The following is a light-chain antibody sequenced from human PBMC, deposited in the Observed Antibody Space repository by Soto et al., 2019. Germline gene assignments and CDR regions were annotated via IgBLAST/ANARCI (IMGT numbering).Light chain of an antibody. CDR1: SSNIGSNY. CDR2: RNN. V-gene: IGLV1-47*01. J-gene: IGLJ2*01. Sequence: QAVVTQPPSASGTPGQRVTISCSGSSSNIGSNYVYWYQQLPGTAPKLLIYRNNQRPSGVPDRFSGSKSGTSASLAISGLRSEDEADYYCVAWDDSLSGRVFGGGTKVTVL. CDR3: VAWDDSLSGRV.